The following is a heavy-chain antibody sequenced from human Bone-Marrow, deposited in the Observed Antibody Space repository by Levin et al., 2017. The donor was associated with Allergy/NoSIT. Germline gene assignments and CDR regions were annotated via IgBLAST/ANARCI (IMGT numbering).Heavy chain of an antibody. V-gene: IGHV7-4-1*01. Sequence: ASVKVSCKASGYTFTSYAMNWVRQAPGQGLEWMGWINTNTGNPTYAQGFTGRFVFSLDTSVSTAYLQICSLKAEDTAVYYCARENIGSANTAMSVTWFDPWGQGTLVTVSS. CDR2: INTNTGNP. J-gene: IGHJ5*02. CDR3: ARENIGSANTAMSVTWFDP. D-gene: IGHD5-18*01. CDR1: GYTFTSYA.